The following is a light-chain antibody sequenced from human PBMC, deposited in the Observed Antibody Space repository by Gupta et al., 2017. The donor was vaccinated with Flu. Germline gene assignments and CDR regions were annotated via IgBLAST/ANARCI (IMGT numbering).Light chain of an antibody. V-gene: IGKV1-8*01. CDR3: QHEDSYPPT. Sequence: AIRMTHSPSSFPASTGDRVTITCRASQGISSYLAWYQQKPGKAPKLLIYAASTVKSGVPSRFSGSGSGTDFTLTISCRQSEDFATYYCQHEDSYPPTFGGGTKVEIK. J-gene: IGKJ4*01. CDR1: QGISSY. CDR2: AAS.